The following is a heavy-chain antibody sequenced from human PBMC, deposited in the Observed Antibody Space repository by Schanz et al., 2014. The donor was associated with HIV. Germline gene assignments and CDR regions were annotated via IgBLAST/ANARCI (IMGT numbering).Heavy chain of an antibody. D-gene: IGHD3-10*01. CDR1: GFTFSSFS. CDR3: ASDGSGSYLTLSLLYYGMDV. J-gene: IGHJ6*02. Sequence: EEQLVESGGGLVKPGESLRLACAASGFTFSSFSMNWVRQAPGKGLEWVLSISSTGGYIYYADSVRGRFTISRDNSKNTLYLQMNSLTAEDTAVYYCASDGSGSYLTLSLLYYGMDVWGQGTTVTVSS. V-gene: IGHV3-21*01. CDR2: ISSTGGYI.